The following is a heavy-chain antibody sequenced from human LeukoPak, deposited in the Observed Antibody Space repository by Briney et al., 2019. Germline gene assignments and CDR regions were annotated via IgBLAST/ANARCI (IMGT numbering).Heavy chain of an antibody. CDR3: ARDIELSC. CDR2: ISASGGNS. D-gene: IGHD1-26*01. J-gene: IGHJ4*02. V-gene: IGHV3-23*01. Sequence: GGSLRLSCAASGFTFSSYNMNWVRQASGRGLEWVSLISASGGNSYYADSVKGRFTVSRDSSKNTLHLQMNSLRAEDTAVYYCARDIELSCWGQGTLVTVSS. CDR1: GFTFSSYN.